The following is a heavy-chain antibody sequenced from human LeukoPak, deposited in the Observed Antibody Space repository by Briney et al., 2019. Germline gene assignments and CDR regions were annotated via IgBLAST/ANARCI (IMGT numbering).Heavy chain of an antibody. J-gene: IGHJ5*02. Sequence: ASVKVSCKAFGYTFTSYYMHWVRQAPGQGLEWMGIINPSGGSTSYAQKFQGRVTMTRDTSTSTVYMELSSLRSEDTAVYYCARAPIHSVVVGSWFDPWGQGTLVTVSS. CDR3: ARAPIHSVVVGSWFDP. V-gene: IGHV1-46*01. D-gene: IGHD2-15*01. CDR1: GYTFTSYY. CDR2: INPSGGST.